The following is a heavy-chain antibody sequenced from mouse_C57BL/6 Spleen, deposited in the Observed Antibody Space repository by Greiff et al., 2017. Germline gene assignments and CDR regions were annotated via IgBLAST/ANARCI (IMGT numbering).Heavy chain of an antibody. CDR2: INPSTGGT. CDR3: ARLRQDYFDY. Sequence: EVQLVESGPELVKPGASVKISCKASGYSFTGYYMNWVKQSPEKSLEWIGEINPSTGGTTYNQKFKAKATLTVDKSSSTAYMQLKSLTSEDSAVYYCARLRQDYFDYWGQGTTLTVSS. D-gene: IGHD2-12*01. J-gene: IGHJ2*01. V-gene: IGHV1-42*01. CDR1: GYSFTGYY.